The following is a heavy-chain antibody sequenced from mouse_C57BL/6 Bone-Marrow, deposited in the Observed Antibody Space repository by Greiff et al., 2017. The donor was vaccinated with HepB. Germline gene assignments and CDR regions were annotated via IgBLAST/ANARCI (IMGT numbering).Heavy chain of an antibody. D-gene: IGHD1-1*01. J-gene: IGHJ2*01. CDR3: ARHNNYYGSSYVSYFDY. CDR1: GFTFSSYG. Sequence: EVKLEESGGDLVKPGGSLKLSCAASGFTFSSYGMSWVRQTPDKRLEWVATISSGGSYTYYPDSVKGRFTISRDNAKNTLYLQMSSLKSEDTAMYYCARHNNYYGSSYVSYFDYWGQGTTLTVSS. V-gene: IGHV5-6*02. CDR2: ISSGGSYT.